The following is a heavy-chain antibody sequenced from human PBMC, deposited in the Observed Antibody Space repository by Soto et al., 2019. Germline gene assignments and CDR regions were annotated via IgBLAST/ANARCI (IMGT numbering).Heavy chain of an antibody. V-gene: IGHV4-59*01. CDR1: GGSISSYY. CDR2: IYYSGST. J-gene: IGHJ4*02. D-gene: IGHD6-13*01. Sequence: SETLSLTCTVSGGSISSYYWSWIRQPPGKGLEWIGYIYYSGSTNYNPSLKSRVTISVDTSKNQFSLKLSSVTAADTAVYYCARARAAAGYYFDYWGQGTLVTVSS. CDR3: ARARAAAGYYFDY.